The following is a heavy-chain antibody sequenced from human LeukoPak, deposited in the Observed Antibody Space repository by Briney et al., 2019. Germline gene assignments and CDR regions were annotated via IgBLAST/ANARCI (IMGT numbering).Heavy chain of an antibody. Sequence: SETLSLTCTVSGGSISGYYWSWIRQPPGKGLEWIGYIHYSGSTDYNPSLKSRVTISADTSKNQFSLKLSSVTAAYAAVYYCARNVERTRGWFDPWGQGTLVTVSS. CDR3: ARNVERTRGWFDP. V-gene: IGHV4-59*01. CDR2: IHYSGST. D-gene: IGHD2-2*01. CDR1: GGSISGYY. J-gene: IGHJ5*02.